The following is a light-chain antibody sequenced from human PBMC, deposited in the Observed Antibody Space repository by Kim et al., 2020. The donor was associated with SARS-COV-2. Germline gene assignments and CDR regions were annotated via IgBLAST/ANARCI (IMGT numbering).Light chain of an antibody. V-gene: IGKV3-15*01. CDR2: GAS. CDR1: QGVTRN. J-gene: IGKJ5*01. CDR3: QKYNNWPIT. Sequence: SVSPGERATLPGRASQGVTRNLAWYKQKPAQAPGSLIYGASTRATGIPARFSGSGSGTEFTLTISSLQSEDFAVYYCQKYNNWPITSGQGTRREIK.